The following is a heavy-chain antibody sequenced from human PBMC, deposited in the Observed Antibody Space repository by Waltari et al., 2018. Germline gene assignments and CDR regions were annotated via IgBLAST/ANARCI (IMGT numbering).Heavy chain of an antibody. V-gene: IGHV3-30*01. CDR1: GFPFSSYA. CDR2: ISYDGSNK. D-gene: IGHD1-1*01. Sequence: QVQLVESGGGVVQPGRSLRLPCAASGFPFSSYAMHWVRPAPGKGLEWVAVISYDGSNKYYADSVKGRFTISRDNSKNTLYLQMNSLRAEDTAVYYCARDSVQLHDAFEIWGQGTMVTVSS. CDR3: ARDSVQLHDAFEI. J-gene: IGHJ3*02.